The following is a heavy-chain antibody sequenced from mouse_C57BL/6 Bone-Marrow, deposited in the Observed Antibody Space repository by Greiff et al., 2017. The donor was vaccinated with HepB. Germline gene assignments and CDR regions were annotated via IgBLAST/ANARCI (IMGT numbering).Heavy chain of an antibody. Sequence: QVQLQQPGAELVKPGASVKLSCKASGYTFTSYWMHWVKQRPGQGLEWIGMIHPNSGSTNYNEKFKSKATLTVDKSSSTAYMQLSSLTSEDSAVYYCARCGSSRGFAYWGQGTLVTVSA. CDR3: ARCGSSRGFAY. J-gene: IGHJ3*01. V-gene: IGHV1-64*01. CDR1: GYTFTSYW. CDR2: IHPNSGST. D-gene: IGHD1-1*01.